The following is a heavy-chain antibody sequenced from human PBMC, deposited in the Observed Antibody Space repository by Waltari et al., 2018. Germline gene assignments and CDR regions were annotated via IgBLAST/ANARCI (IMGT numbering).Heavy chain of an antibody. CDR1: GYTFTSYA. CDR2: SNAGNGNT. J-gene: IGHJ1*01. CDR3: ARGGMATIGRHFQH. V-gene: IGHV1-3*01. Sequence: QVQLVQSGAEVKKPGASVKVSCRASGYTFTSYAMRWVRQAPGQRLEWMGWSNAGNGNTKYSQKFQGRVTITRDTSASTADMELSSLRSEDTAVYYCARGGMATIGRHFQHWGQGTLVTVSS. D-gene: IGHD5-12*01.